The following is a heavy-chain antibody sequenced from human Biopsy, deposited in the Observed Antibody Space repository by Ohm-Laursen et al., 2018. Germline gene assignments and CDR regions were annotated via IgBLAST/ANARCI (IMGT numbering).Heavy chain of an antibody. CDR3: ATTRSFDN. J-gene: IGHJ4*02. V-gene: IGHV3-23*01. CDR1: GFIFSSYA. D-gene: IGHD5-24*01. Sequence: SLRLSCAASGFIFSSYAVSWVRQAPGKGLEWVSGISDSGGSTYYADSVKGRFTISRDNANKSLYLQMNSLRAEDTAVYYCATTRSFDNWGQGTLVTVSS. CDR2: ISDSGGST.